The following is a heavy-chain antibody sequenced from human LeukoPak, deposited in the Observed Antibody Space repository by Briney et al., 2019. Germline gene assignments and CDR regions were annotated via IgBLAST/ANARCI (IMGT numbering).Heavy chain of an antibody. CDR2: INEDGSIT. J-gene: IGHJ4*02. Sequence: GGSLRLSCAVSGFTFRTYWMHWVRQVPGEGLVWVSRINEDGSITSYADSVTGRFTISRDNAQNTLYLQMNSLSAEDTAVYYCGRDLGGRWSYWGQGALVTVSS. V-gene: IGHV3-74*01. D-gene: IGHD3-16*01. CDR3: GRDLGGRWSY. CDR1: GFTFRTYW.